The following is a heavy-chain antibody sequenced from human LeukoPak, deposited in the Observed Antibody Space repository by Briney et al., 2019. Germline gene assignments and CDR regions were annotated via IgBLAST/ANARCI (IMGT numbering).Heavy chain of an antibody. CDR3: ARIGTAMVLAGYDAFDI. CDR1: GYTLTELS. D-gene: IGHD5-18*01. V-gene: IGHV1-24*01. Sequence: GASVKVSCKVSGYTLTELSMHWVRQAPGKGLEWMGGFDPEDGETIYAQKFQGRVTMTEDTSTDTAYMELSSLRSEDTAVYYCARIGTAMVLAGYDAFDIWGQGTMVTVSS. CDR2: FDPEDGET. J-gene: IGHJ3*02.